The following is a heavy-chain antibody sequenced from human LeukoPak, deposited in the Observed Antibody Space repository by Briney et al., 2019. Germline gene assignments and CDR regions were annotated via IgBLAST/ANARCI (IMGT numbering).Heavy chain of an antibody. CDR2: IYHSGST. J-gene: IGHJ4*02. Sequence: SETLSLTCTVSGGSISSGDYYWSWIRQPPGKGLEWIRSIYHSGSTYYNPSLKSRVTISVDTSKNQFSLKLSSVTAADTAVYYCAGRPDASGSYSLDYWGQGTLVTVSS. D-gene: IGHD3-10*01. V-gene: IGHV4-30-4*01. CDR1: GGSISSGDYY. CDR3: AGRPDASGSYSLDY.